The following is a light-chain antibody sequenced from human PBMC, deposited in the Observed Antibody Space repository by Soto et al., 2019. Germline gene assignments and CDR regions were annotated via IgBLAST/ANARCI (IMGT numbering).Light chain of an antibody. J-gene: IGKJ4*01. Sequence: IVLTQSPLSLPVTPGESSSISCKASQSLLLSSGNNYLDLYLQKPGQSPQLLIYLGSTRASGVPDRFSGSGSGTDFTLKISTVEAEDVGVYYCAQSLPNATFGGGTKVDI. CDR1: QSLLLSSGNNY. V-gene: IGKV2-28*01. CDR3: AQSLPNAT. CDR2: LGS.